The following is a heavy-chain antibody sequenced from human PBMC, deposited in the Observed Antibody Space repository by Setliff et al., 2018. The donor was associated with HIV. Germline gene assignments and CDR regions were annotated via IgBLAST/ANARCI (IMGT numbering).Heavy chain of an antibody. CDR3: TKDGLAAGARAFDI. Sequence: AASVKVSCKASGYTFSSYGISWVRQAPGQGLQWVGWISGYNGNTHYAQNVQGRVTMTTDTSTNTAYMDLRSLRSDDTAVYYCTKDGLAAGARAFDIWGQGTMVTVSS. V-gene: IGHV1-18*01. CDR2: ISGYNGNT. J-gene: IGHJ3*02. D-gene: IGHD6-13*01. CDR1: GYTFSSYG.